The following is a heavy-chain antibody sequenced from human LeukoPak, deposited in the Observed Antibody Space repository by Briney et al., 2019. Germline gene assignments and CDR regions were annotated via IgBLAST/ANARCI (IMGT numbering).Heavy chain of an antibody. D-gene: IGHD5-24*01. CDR2: ISYDGSNK. CDR1: GFTFSSYA. V-gene: IGHV3-30-3*01. Sequence: PGGSLRLSCAASGFTFSSYAMHWVRQAPGKGLEWVAVISYDGSNKYYADSVKGRFTISRDNSKNTLYLQMNSLRAEDTAVHYCARDAGMATITNYFDYWGQGTLVTVSS. J-gene: IGHJ4*02. CDR3: ARDAGMATITNYFDY.